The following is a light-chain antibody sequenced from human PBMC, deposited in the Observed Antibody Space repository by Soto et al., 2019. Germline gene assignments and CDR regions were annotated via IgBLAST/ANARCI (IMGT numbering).Light chain of an antibody. J-gene: IGKJ4*01. CDR2: DAS. V-gene: IGKV1-5*01. CDR3: QQYNSYSGT. Sequence: DIQMTQSPSTLSASVGDRVTITCRASQSISSWFAWYQQKPGKAPKLLIYDASSLESGVPSRFSGSGSGTEFTLTISSLQPDDFATYYCQQYNSYSGTFGGGTKVEIK. CDR1: QSISSW.